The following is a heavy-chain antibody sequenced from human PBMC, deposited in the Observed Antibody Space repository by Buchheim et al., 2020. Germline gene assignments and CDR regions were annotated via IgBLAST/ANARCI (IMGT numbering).Heavy chain of an antibody. J-gene: IGHJ6*02. CDR1: GFTFSDHY. Sequence: EVQLVESGGGLVQPGGSLRLSCAASGFTFSDHYMDWVRQAPGKGLEWVGRTRNKANSYTTEYVASVKGRFTISRDDSKNSLYLQMNSLKTEDTAVYYCARGVRYYYYGMDVWGQGTT. CDR2: TRNKANSYTT. CDR3: ARGVRYYYYGMDV. V-gene: IGHV3-72*01.